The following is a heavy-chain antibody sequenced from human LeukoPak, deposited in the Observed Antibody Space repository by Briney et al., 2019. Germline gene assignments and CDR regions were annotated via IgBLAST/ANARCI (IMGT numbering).Heavy chain of an antibody. J-gene: IGHJ4*02. V-gene: IGHV4-59*08. CDR1: GGSISSYY. D-gene: IGHD3-10*01. Sequence: SETLSLTCTASGGSISSYYWSWIRQSPGKGLEWIGYIYYSGSTNYNPSLKSRVTISIDTSKKQFSLKLSSVTAADTAVYYCARSSMFRGVTFDYWGQGTLVTVSS. CDR2: IYYSGST. CDR3: ARSSMFRGVTFDY.